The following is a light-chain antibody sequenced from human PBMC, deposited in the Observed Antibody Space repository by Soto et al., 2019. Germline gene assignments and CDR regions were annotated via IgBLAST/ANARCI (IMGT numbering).Light chain of an antibody. CDR1: QSVSSY. CDR3: QPRSNWPPGHP. J-gene: IGKJ4*01. CDR2: DAS. V-gene: IGKV3-11*01. Sequence: EIVFTQSPDARRVGTEGRSPRSSKHYQSVSSYLAWYQQKPGQAPRLLIYDASNRATGIPARFSGSGSGTDFTLTISGREPEDFAVYYCQPRSNWPPGHPFGGGTKVDIK.